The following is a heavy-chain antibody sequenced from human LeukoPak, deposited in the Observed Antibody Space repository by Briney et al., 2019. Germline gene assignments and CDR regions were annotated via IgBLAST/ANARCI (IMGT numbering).Heavy chain of an antibody. V-gene: IGHV3-74*01. J-gene: IGHJ4*02. D-gene: IGHD6-19*01. Sequence: PGGSLRLSCAASGFTFSSYGMHWVRQAPGKGLVWVSRINSDGSSTSYADSVKGRFTISRDDAKNTLYLQMNSLRAEDTAVYYCARPWGTEQWLVDYWGQGTLVTVSS. CDR2: INSDGSST. CDR3: ARPWGTEQWLVDY. CDR1: GFTFSSYG.